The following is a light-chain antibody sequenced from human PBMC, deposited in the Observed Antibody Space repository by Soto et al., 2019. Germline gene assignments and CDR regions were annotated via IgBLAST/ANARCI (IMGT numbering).Light chain of an antibody. CDR1: QSVSSN. Sequence: EIVMTQSPATLSVPPGERATLSCRASQSVSSNLAWYQQKPGQAPRLLIYGASTRATGIPARFSGSGSGTEFTLTISSLQSEDFAVYYCQQYNNWPWTFGQGTKVXIK. CDR3: QQYNNWPWT. CDR2: GAS. J-gene: IGKJ1*01. V-gene: IGKV3-15*01.